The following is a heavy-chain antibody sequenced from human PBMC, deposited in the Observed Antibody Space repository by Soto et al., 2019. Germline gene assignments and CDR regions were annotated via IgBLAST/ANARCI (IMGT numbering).Heavy chain of an antibody. D-gene: IGHD6-25*01. Sequence: SETLSLTCTVSGGSISSSSYYWGWIRQPPGKGLEWIGSIYYSGSTYYNPSLKSRVTISVDTSKNQFSLKLSSVTAADTAVYYCAGDPYSSETWFDPWGQGTLVTVSS. CDR2: IYYSGST. CDR3: AGDPYSSETWFDP. CDR1: GGSISSSSYY. V-gene: IGHV4-39*01. J-gene: IGHJ5*02.